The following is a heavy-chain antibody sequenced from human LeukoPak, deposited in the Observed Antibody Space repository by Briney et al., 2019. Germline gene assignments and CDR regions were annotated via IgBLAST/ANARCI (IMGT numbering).Heavy chain of an antibody. V-gene: IGHV3-33*01. CDR1: AFTFSSYG. CDR3: ARERCCGSYCGDFDY. CDR2: IWYDGSNK. Sequence: NPGGSLRLSCAASAFTFSSYGMHRVRQAPGKGLEWVAVIWYDGSNKYYADSVKGRFTISRDNSKNTLYLQMNSLRAEDTAVYYCARERCCGSYCGDFDYWGQGTLVTVSS. J-gene: IGHJ4*02. D-gene: IGHD1-26*01.